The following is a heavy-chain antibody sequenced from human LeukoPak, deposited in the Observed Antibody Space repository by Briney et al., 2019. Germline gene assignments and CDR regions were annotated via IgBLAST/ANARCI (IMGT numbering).Heavy chain of an antibody. CDR3: ARGRYAGDYKGGFYSFDF. Sequence: SETLSLTCAVSGGSFSGFYWTWIRQSPEKGLEWIGEINHSGSYTSNPSLKSRVTISVATPRNQVFLELTSVTAADTAVYYCARGRYAGDYKGGFYSFDFWAREPWSPSPQ. D-gene: IGHD2-2*01. CDR2: INHSGSY. J-gene: IGHJ4*02. V-gene: IGHV4-34*01. CDR1: GGSFSGFY.